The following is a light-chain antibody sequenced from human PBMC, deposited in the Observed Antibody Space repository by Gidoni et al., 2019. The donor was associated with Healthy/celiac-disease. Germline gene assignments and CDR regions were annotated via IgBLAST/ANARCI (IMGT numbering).Light chain of an antibody. J-gene: IGLJ2*01. CDR3: CSYAGSSSVV. V-gene: IGLV2-23*01. CDR2: EGS. Sequence: QSAPTQPASVSGSPGQSITISCTGTSSDVGSYNLVPWYQQHPGKSPKLMIYEGSKRPSGVSNRFSGSKSGNTASLTISGLQAEDEADYYCCSYAGSSSVVFGGGTKLTVL. CDR1: SSDVGSYNL.